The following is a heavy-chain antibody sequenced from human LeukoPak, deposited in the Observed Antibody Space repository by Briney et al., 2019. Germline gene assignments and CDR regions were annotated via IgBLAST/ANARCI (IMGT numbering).Heavy chain of an antibody. D-gene: IGHD2-15*01. CDR3: ARDCAGSCYALVTDAFDI. CDR1: GFPFSSYA. J-gene: IGHJ3*02. V-gene: IGHV3-64*04. Sequence: GGSLRLSRSASGFPFSSYAMHWVRQAPGKGLEYVSAISDSGGSTYYADSVKGRFTISRDNSKNTLYLQMNSLRAEDTAVYYCARDCAGSCYALVTDAFDIWGQGTMVTVSS. CDR2: ISDSGGST.